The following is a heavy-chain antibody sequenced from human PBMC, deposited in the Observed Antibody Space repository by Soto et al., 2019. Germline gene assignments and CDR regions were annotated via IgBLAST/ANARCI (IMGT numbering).Heavy chain of an antibody. V-gene: IGHV6-1*01. CDR2: TYFRSKWNY. Sequence: SQTLSLTCAISGDSVSVNNAAWNWIRQSPSRGLEWLGRTYFRSKWNYDYAESVKSRLTITPDTTNNQISLQLNSVIPEDAAVYYCVRQPLANLALYGMDVWGQGTTVTVSS. D-gene: IGHD6-6*01. J-gene: IGHJ6*02. CDR3: VRQPLANLALYGMDV. CDR1: GDSVSVNNAA.